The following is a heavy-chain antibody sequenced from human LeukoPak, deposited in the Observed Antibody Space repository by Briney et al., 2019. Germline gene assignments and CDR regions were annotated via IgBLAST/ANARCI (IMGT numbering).Heavy chain of an antibody. J-gene: IGHJ5*02. CDR2: INPNSGGT. CDR1: GYTFTGYY. V-gene: IGHV1-2*02. D-gene: IGHD2-2*01. CDR3: ARDAYCSSKSCYSWFDP. Sequence: GASVKVSCKASGYTFTGYYIHWVRQAPGQGLEWMGWINPNSGGTKYAQKFQGRVTMTRDTSISTAYVDLSRLRSDDTAVYYCARDAYCSSKSCYSWFDPWGQGTLVTVSS.